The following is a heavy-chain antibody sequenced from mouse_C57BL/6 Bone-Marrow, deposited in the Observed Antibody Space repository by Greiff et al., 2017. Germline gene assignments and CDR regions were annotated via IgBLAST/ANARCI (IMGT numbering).Heavy chain of an antibody. CDR3: AITVVGAMDY. Sequence: VKLVESGPGLVAPSQSLSITCTVSGFSLTSYAISWVRQPPGKGLEWLGVIWTGGGTNYNSALKSRLSISKDNSKSQVFLKMNSLQTESTARYYCAITVVGAMDYWGQGTSVTVSS. D-gene: IGHD1-1*01. CDR2: IWTGGGT. CDR1: GFSLTSYA. V-gene: IGHV2-9-1*01. J-gene: IGHJ4*01.